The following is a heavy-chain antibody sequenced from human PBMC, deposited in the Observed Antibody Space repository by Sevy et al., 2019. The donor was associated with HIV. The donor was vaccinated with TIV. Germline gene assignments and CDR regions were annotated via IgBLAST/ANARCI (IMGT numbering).Heavy chain of an antibody. J-gene: IGHJ6*02. CDR1: GGSISSGGYY. CDR3: ARDRAHSSLWFGEKGWDYYYGMDV. V-gene: IGHV4-31*03. Sequence: SETLSLTCTVSGGSISSGGYYWSWIRQHPGKGLEWIGYIYYSGSTYYNPPLKSRVTISVDTSKNQFSLKLSSVTAADTAVYYCARDRAHSSLWFGEKGWDYYYGMDVWGQGTTVTVSS. CDR2: IYYSGST. D-gene: IGHD3-10*01.